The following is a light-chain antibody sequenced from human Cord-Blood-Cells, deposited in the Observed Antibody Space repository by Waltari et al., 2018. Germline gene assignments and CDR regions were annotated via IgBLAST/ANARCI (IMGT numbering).Light chain of an antibody. Sequence: QSALTQPTSVSGSSGQSITISCTGTSSDVGSYNLVSWYQQHPGKDPKLMIYEGSKRPSGVSNRFSGSKSGNTASLTISGLQAEDEADYYCCSYAGSSTFVVFGGGTKLTVL. V-gene: IGLV2-23*03. J-gene: IGLJ2*01. CDR2: EGS. CDR3: CSYAGSSTFVV. CDR1: SSDVGSYNL.